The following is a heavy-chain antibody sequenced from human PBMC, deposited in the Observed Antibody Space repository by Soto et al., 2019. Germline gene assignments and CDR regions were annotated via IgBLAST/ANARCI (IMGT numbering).Heavy chain of an antibody. V-gene: IGHV1-18*01. J-gene: IGHJ5*02. D-gene: IGHD3-10*01. CDR2: ISPYNGNT. Sequence: GASVKVSCKASGYTFTSHGISWVRQAPGQGLEWMGWISPYNGNTDYAQKVQGRVTMTTDTSTSTAYMELRSLRSDDTAVYYCARNPDTMVRGVIISYNWFDPWGKGPLVTVPS. CDR3: ARNPDTMVRGVIISYNWFDP. CDR1: GYTFTSHG.